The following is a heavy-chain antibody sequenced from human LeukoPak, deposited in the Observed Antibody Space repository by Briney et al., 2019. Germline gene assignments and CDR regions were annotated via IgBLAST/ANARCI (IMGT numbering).Heavy chain of an antibody. CDR3: AKSEVSGITMVRGVYH. J-gene: IGHJ5*02. D-gene: IGHD3-10*01. V-gene: IGHV3-30*18. Sequence: GGSLRLSCAASGFTFSSYGMHWVRQAPGKGLEWVAVISYDGSNKYYADSVKGRFTISRDNSKDTLYLRMNSLRAEDTAVYYCAKSEVSGITMVRGVYHWGQGTLVTVSS. CDR2: ISYDGSNK. CDR1: GFTFSSYG.